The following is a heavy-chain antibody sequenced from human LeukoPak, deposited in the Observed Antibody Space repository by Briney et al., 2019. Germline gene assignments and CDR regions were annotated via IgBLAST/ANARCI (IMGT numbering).Heavy chain of an antibody. CDR1: GFTFSRSW. CDR2: IKQDGTSK. D-gene: IGHD2-21*01. Sequence: PGESLRLSCAASGFTFSRSWMGWVRQAPGKGLEWVANIKQDGTSKYYVDSVVGRFTISRDNAENSVYLQMNSLSAGDTAVYYCARHGDYCFDLWGPGTRVTVSS. J-gene: IGHJ4*02. CDR3: ARHGDYCFDL. V-gene: IGHV3-7*02.